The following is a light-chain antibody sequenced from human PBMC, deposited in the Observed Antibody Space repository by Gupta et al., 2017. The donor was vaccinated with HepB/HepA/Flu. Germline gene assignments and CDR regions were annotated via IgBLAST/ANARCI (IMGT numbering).Light chain of an antibody. J-gene: IGKJ1*01. CDR3: QQYNLSPWT. V-gene: IGKV1-5*03. CDR2: EAS. CDR1: QTFSKW. Sequence: IEMPLSFSTLSASVGDRHSFSCRASQTFSKWLAWYQQTPGRAPKLLIFEASTLESGVPSRFSGSGSGTEFTLTISSLQPDDFATYYCQQYNLSPWTFGQGTKVEI.